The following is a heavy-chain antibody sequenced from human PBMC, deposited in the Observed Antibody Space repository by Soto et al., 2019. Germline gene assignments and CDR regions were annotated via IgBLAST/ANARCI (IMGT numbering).Heavy chain of an antibody. J-gene: IGHJ4*02. CDR2: IAYGGINN. CDR3: ARTTIVSGTPDFDY. D-gene: IGHD1-7*01. V-gene: IGHV3-30-3*01. CDR1: GFTFSNFP. Sequence: GWSLRLSCAASGFTFSNFPMHWVRQAPGKGLEWVAVIAYGGINNYYADSVKGRFTISRDDSKNTVYLQMNGLRPEDTAVYFCARTTIVSGTPDFDYWGQGTLVTVSS.